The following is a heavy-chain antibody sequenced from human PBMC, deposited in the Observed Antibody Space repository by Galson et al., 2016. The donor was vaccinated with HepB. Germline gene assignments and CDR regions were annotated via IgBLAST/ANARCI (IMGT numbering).Heavy chain of an antibody. D-gene: IGHD1-14*01. CDR1: GFTFSHYG. CDR3: ARDLWGDCKTTTCSHLDS. J-gene: IGHJ4*02. CDR2: IWFDGRDA. V-gene: IGHV3-33*01. Sequence: SLRLSCAASGFTFSHYGMHWVRQAPGKGLEWVAVIWFDGRDAYYGDSVKGRFTISKDNSNNMLYLQMNSLRVEDTAVYYCARDLWGDCKTTTCSHLDSWGQGTLATVSS.